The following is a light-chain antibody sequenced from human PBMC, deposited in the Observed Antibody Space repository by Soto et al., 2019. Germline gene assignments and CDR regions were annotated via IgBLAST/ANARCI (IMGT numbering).Light chain of an antibody. Sequence: QSALTQPRSVSVSPGQSVTISCTGTSSDVGGYNFVSWYQQFPGKAPKLIIYDVSKRPSGVPDRFSGSKSGNTASLTISGLQAEDEADYYCCSYAGSYTLWVFGGGTKLTVL. V-gene: IGLV2-11*01. CDR3: CSYAGSYTLWV. J-gene: IGLJ3*02. CDR1: SSDVGGYNF. CDR2: DVS.